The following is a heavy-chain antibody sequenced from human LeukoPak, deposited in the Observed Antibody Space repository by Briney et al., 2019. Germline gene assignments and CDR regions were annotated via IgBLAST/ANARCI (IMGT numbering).Heavy chain of an antibody. V-gene: IGHV3-74*01. J-gene: IGHJ4*02. CDR1: GFTFSSYW. Sequence: GGSLRLSCAASGFTFSSYWMHWVRQAPGKGLVWVSRINSDGSSTSYADSVRGRFTISRDNAKNTLYLQMNSLRAEDTAVYYCASDSRALNYDFWSGRAYYFDYWGQGTLVTVSS. CDR3: ASDSRALNYDFWSGRAYYFDY. D-gene: IGHD3-3*01. CDR2: INSDGSST.